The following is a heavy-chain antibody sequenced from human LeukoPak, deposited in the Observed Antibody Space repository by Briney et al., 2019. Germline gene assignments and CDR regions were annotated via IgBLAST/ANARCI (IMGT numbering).Heavy chain of an antibody. D-gene: IGHD3-10*01. CDR2: MNPNSGNT. CDR3: ARVRNMVRGVIISY. J-gene: IGHJ4*01. Sequence: GASVKVSCKASGYTFTSYDINWVRQATGQGLEWMGLMNPNSGNTGYAQKFQGRVTMTRNTSISTAYMELSSLRSEDTAVYYCARVRNMVRGVIISYWGQGTLVTVSS. V-gene: IGHV1-8*01. CDR1: GYTFTSYD.